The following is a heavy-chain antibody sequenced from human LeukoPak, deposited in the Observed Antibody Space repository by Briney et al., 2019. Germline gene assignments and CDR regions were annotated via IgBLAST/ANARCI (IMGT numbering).Heavy chain of an antibody. Sequence: GGSLRLSCAASGFSFSDFWMSWVRQAPGKGLEWVANIKQDGSEKYYVDSVKGRFTISRDNAKNSLSLQMNSLRAEDTAVYYCARSTRRDTEVALAEYFQHWGQGTLVTVSS. D-gene: IGHD5-18*01. CDR1: GFSFSDFW. CDR3: ARSTRRDTEVALAEYFQH. J-gene: IGHJ1*01. V-gene: IGHV3-7*03. CDR2: IKQDGSEK.